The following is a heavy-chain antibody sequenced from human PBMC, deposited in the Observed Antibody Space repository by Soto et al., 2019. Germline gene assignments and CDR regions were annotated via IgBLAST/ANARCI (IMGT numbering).Heavy chain of an antibody. CDR3: ARARGGSLMFDP. CDR1: GGSISSGDYY. CDR2: IYYSGST. V-gene: IGHV4-30-4*01. D-gene: IGHD2-15*01. J-gene: IGHJ5*02. Sequence: PSETLSLTCTVSGGSISSGDYYWSWIRQPPGKGLEWIGYIYYSGSTYYNPSLKSRVTISVDTSKNQFSLKLSSVTAADTAVYYCARARGGSLMFDPWGQGTLVTVSS.